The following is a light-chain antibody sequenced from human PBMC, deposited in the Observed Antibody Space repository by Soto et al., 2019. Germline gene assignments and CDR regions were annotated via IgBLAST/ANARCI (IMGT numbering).Light chain of an antibody. CDR3: QQRRSWQVT. V-gene: IGKV3D-11*02. CDR2: DAS. J-gene: IGKJ5*01. CDR1: QSINTY. Sequence: ENVLTQSPATLSLSPGEVATLYYRASQSINTYLAWYQQKPGQAPRIIIYDASKRATGIPARFSGSGSGTNCTLTISSLEPEDVAVYYCQQRRSWQVTLGQGTRLEIK.